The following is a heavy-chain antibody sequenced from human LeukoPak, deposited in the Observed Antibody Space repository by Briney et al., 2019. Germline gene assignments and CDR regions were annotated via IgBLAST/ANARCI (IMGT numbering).Heavy chain of an antibody. CDR1: GYTFTGYY. CDR2: IKPNSGAT. D-gene: IGHD3-10*01. V-gene: IGHV1-2*02. CDR3: ARAYAHRVSGSYYIFGY. J-gene: IGHJ4*02. Sequence: GASVKVSCKASGYTFTGYYIHWVRQAPGQGLEWMGWIKPNSGATKYAQRFQGRVTMTRDTSITTAYMELSRLISDDTAVYYCARAYAHRVSGSYYIFGYWGQGTLVTVSS.